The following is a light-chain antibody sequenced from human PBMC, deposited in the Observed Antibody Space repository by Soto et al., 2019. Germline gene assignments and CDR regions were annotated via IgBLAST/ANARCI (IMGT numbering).Light chain of an antibody. J-gene: IGKJ1*01. CDR2: DTS. Sequence: EIVLTQSPGTLSLSPGERATLSCRASQSVTSNYLAWYQQKPGQAPGLLIYDTSTMASGVPDRFSGSGSGPEFTLTISRLEPEDFAVYYCQQYCTSPQTFGQGTKVDFK. CDR1: QSVTSNY. V-gene: IGKV3-20*01. CDR3: QQYCTSPQT.